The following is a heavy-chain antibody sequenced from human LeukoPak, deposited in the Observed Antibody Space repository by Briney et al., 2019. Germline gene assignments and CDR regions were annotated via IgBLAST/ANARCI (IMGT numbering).Heavy chain of an antibody. J-gene: IGHJ4*02. Sequence: GGSLRLSCAASGFTVSSNYMSWVRQAPGKGLEWVSVIYSGGSTYYADSVKGRFTISRDNSKNTLYLQMNSLRAEDTAVYYCVRDHRSGSHLTTDYWGQGTLVTVSS. V-gene: IGHV3-53*01. CDR3: VRDHRSGSHLTTDY. D-gene: IGHD1-26*01. CDR2: IYSGGST. CDR1: GFTVSSNY.